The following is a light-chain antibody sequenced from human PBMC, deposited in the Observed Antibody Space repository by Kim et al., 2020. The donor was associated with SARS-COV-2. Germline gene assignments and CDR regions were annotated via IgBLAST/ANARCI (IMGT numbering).Light chain of an antibody. V-gene: IGKV4-1*01. CDR3: QQYYSTPPRT. CDR1: QSVLYSSNNKNY. Sequence: DFVMTQSPDSLAVSLGERATINCKSSQSVLYSSNNKNYLAWYQQKPGQPPKLLIYWASTRESGVPDRFSGSGSGTDFTLTISSLQAEDVAVYYCQQYYSTPPRTFGQGTKVEIK. CDR2: WAS. J-gene: IGKJ1*01.